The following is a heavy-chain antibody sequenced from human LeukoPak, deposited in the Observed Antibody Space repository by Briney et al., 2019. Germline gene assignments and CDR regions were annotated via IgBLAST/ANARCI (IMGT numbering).Heavy chain of an antibody. CDR3: ARDGRIAAAGTPEDY. CDR2: IKQDGSEK. CDR1: GFTFSSYW. Sequence: GGSLRLSCAASGFTFSSYWMSWVRQAPGKGLEWVANIKQDGSEKYYVDSVKGRFTISRDNAKNSLSPQMNSLRAEDTAVYYCARDGRIAAAGTPEDYWGQGTLVTVSS. J-gene: IGHJ4*02. V-gene: IGHV3-7*05. D-gene: IGHD6-13*01.